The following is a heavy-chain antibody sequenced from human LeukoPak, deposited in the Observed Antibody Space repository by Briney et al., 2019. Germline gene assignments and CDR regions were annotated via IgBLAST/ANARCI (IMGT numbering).Heavy chain of an antibody. D-gene: IGHD3-10*01. J-gene: IGHJ3*02. CDR3: AREYYYGSGDGNI. CDR2: IIPILGIA. Sequence: SVKVSCKASGGTFSSYAISWVRQAPGQGLEWMGRIIPILGIANYAQKFQGRVTITADKSTSTAYMELSSLRSEDTAVYYCAREYYYGSGDGNIWGQGTMVTVSS. V-gene: IGHV1-69*04. CDR1: GGTFSSYA.